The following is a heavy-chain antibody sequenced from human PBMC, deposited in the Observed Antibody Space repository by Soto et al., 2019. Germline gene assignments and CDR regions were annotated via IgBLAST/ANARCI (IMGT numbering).Heavy chain of an antibody. Sequence: QVQPVQSGAEVKKPGASVKVSCKASGYTFTGYYMHWVRQAPGQGLEWMGWINPNSGGTNYAQKFQGWVTMTRDTSISTAYMELSRLRSDDTAVYYCARDRGTYYYYYMDVWGKGTTVTVSS. CDR2: INPNSGGT. CDR1: GYTFTGYY. J-gene: IGHJ6*03. D-gene: IGHD1-1*01. V-gene: IGHV1-2*04. CDR3: ARDRGTYYYYYMDV.